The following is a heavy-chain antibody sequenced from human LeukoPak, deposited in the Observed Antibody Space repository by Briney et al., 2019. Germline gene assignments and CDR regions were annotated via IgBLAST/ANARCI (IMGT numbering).Heavy chain of an antibody. J-gene: IGHJ6*03. CDR3: SQGSSGYYGYYYMDV. CDR1: GGTFSSYA. V-gene: IGHV1-69*01. CDR2: IIPIFGTA. Sequence: SVKVSCKASGGTFSSYAISWVRQAPGQELEWMGGIIPIFGTANYAQKFQGRVTITADESTSTAYMELSSLRSEDTAVYYCSQGSSGYYGYYYMDVWGKGTTVTVSS. D-gene: IGHD3-22*01.